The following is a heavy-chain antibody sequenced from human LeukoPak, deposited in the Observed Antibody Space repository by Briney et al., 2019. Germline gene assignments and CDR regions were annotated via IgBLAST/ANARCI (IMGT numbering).Heavy chain of an antibody. J-gene: IGHJ4*02. D-gene: IGHD3-10*01. V-gene: IGHV3-23*01. CDR1: GFTFSSYA. Sequence: PGGSLRLSCAASGFTFSSYAMSWVRQAPGKGLEWVSAISGSGGSTYYADSVKGRFTISRDNSKNTLYLQMNSLRAEDTAVYYCAKSVQLLWFGESSPGYWGQGTLVPSPQ. CDR2: ISGSGGST. CDR3: AKSVQLLWFGESSPGY.